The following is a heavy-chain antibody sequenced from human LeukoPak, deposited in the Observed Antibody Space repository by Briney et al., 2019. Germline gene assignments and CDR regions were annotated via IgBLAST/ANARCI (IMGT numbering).Heavy chain of an antibody. CDR3: AKARGYYYGPDY. Sequence: PGGSLRLSCAASGFTFDDYTMHWVRQAPGKGLEWVSLISWDGGSTYYADSVKGRFTISRDNSKNSLYLQMNSLRTEDTALYYCAKARGYYYGPDYWGQGTLVTVSS. J-gene: IGHJ4*02. CDR2: ISWDGGST. CDR1: GFTFDDYT. V-gene: IGHV3-43*01. D-gene: IGHD3-22*01.